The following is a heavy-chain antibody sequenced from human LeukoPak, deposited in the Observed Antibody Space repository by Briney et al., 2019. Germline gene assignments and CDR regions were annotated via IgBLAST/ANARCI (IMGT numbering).Heavy chain of an antibody. CDR1: GYSISSGYY. V-gene: IGHV4-38-2*01. D-gene: IGHD6-19*01. Sequence: SETLSLTCAVSGYSISSGYYWGWMRQPPGQGLEWIGSIYHSGSTYYNPSLKSRVTISVDTSKNQFSLKLSSVTAADTAVYYCAGGIAVAGYWGQGTLVTVSS. J-gene: IGHJ4*02. CDR3: AGGIAVAGY. CDR2: IYHSGST.